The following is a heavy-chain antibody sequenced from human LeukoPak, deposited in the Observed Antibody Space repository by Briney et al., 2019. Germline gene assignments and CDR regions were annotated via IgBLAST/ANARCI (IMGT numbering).Heavy chain of an antibody. CDR1: GFTFSSYS. CDR2: ISLNSVI. J-gene: IGHJ4*02. Sequence: GGSLRLSCAASGFTFSSYSMNWVRQAPGKGLEWVSSISLNSVIFYADSVKGRFTISRDNAKNSLFLQMNSLRVEDTAVYYCAREQTRGGDLHYWGQGALVTVSS. V-gene: IGHV3-21*01. CDR3: AREQTRGGDLHY. D-gene: IGHD2-21*02.